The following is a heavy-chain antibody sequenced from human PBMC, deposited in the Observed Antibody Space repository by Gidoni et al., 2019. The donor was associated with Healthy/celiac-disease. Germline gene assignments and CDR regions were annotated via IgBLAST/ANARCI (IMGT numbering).Heavy chain of an antibody. D-gene: IGHD3-22*01. J-gene: IGHJ4*02. CDR2: IIPILGTA. V-gene: IGHV1-69*06. Sequence: VQLVQSGAEVKKPGSSVKVSCKASGGTFSSYAISWVRQAPGQGLEWMGGIIPILGTANYEQKFQGRVTITADKATSTAYMELSSLRSEDTAVYYCARGAGYYYDSSGYYYVWGQGTLVTVSS. CDR3: ARGAGYYYDSSGYYYV. CDR1: GGTFSSYA.